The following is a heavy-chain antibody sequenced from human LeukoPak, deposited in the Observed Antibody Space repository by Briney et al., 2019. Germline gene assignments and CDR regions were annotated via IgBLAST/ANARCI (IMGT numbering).Heavy chain of an antibody. CDR3: ARASGAVAGKGNEY. CDR1: GYSFTTYW. J-gene: IGHJ4*02. V-gene: IGHV5-51*01. D-gene: IGHD6-19*01. Sequence: GESLKITCKGSGYSFTTYWIAWVRQMPGKGLEWMGIIYPGDSDTIYSPSFEGQVTISADKSISTAYLQWSSLRASDTAMYYCARASGAVAGKGNEYWGQGTLVTVSS. CDR2: IYPGDSDT.